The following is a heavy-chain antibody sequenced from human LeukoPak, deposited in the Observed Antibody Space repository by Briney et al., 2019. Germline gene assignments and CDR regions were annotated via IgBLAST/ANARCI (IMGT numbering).Heavy chain of an antibody. D-gene: IGHD6-13*01. CDR2: ISGSGGST. V-gene: IGHV3-23*01. CDR3: AKVFGVGIAAAAMYYFDY. CDR1: GFTFSSYA. Sequence: GGSLRLFCAASGFTFSSYAMSWVRQAPGKGLEWVSAISGSGGSTYYADSVKGRFTISRDNSKNTLYLQMNSLRAEDTAVYYCAKVFGVGIAAAAMYYFDYWGQGTLVTVSS. J-gene: IGHJ4*02.